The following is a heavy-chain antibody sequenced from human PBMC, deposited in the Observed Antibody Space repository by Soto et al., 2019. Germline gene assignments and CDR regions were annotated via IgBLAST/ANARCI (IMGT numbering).Heavy chain of an antibody. D-gene: IGHD2-2*01. CDR2: IIPIFGTA. Sequence: GASVKVSCKASGGTFSCYAISWVRQAPGQGLEWMGGIIPIFGTANYAQKFQGRVTITADESTSTAYMELSSLRSEDTAVYYCARDDCISTSCYQGEYWGQGTLVTVSS. J-gene: IGHJ4*02. CDR1: GGTFSCYA. CDR3: ARDDCISTSCYQGEY. V-gene: IGHV1-69*13.